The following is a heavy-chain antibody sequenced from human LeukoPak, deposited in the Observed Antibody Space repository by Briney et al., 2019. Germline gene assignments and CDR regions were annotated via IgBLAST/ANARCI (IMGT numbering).Heavy chain of an antibody. CDR2: IGLSGGSI. Sequence: GGSLRLSCAASGFSVTSNYMNWVRQTPGKGLEWVSSIGLSGGSIFYADSVKGRFSISRDNAKNSPYLQMNSLRDDDTAIYYCARLAGSRSPWYLDIWGRGTLVTVSS. D-gene: IGHD6-19*01. CDR1: GFSVTSNY. CDR3: ARLAGSRSPWYLDI. J-gene: IGHJ2*01. V-gene: IGHV3-21*04.